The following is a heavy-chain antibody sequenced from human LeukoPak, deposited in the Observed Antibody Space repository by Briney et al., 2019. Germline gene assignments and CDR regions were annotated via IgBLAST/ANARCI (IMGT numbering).Heavy chain of an antibody. CDR1: GFTVSSNY. V-gene: IGHV3-53*01. J-gene: IGHJ3*02. D-gene: IGHD1-26*01. CDR2: IYSGGST. Sequence: RGSLRLSCAASGFTVSSNYMSWVRQAPGKGLEWVSVIYSGGSTYYADSVKGRFTISRDNSKNTLYLQMNSLRAEDTAVYYCAREGSGSYYGAFDIWGQGTMATVSS. CDR3: AREGSGSYYGAFDI.